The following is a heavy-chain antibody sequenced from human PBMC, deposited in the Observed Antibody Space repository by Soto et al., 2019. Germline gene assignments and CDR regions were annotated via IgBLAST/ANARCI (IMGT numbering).Heavy chain of an antibody. V-gene: IGHV1-69*13. Sequence: SVKVSCKASGGTFSSYAISWVRQAPGQGLEWMGGIIPIFGTANYAQKFQGRVTITADESTSTAYTELSSLRSEDTAVYYCARASYYYDSSGYYPFDYWGQGTLVTVSS. CDR1: GGTFSSYA. CDR3: ARASYYYDSSGYYPFDY. J-gene: IGHJ4*02. CDR2: IIPIFGTA. D-gene: IGHD3-22*01.